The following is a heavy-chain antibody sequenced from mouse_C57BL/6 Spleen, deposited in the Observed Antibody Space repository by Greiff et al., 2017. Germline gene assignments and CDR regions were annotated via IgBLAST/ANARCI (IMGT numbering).Heavy chain of an antibody. V-gene: IGHV1-19*01. CDR3: ARGLWSFDY. Sequence: VHVKQSGPVLVKPGASVKMSCKASGYTFTDYYMNWVKQSHGKSLEWIGVINPYNGGTSYNQKFKGKATLTVDKSSSTAYMELNSLTSEDSAVYYCARGLWSFDYWGQGTTLTVSS. J-gene: IGHJ2*01. CDR2: INPYNGGT. D-gene: IGHD1-1*02. CDR1: GYTFTDYY.